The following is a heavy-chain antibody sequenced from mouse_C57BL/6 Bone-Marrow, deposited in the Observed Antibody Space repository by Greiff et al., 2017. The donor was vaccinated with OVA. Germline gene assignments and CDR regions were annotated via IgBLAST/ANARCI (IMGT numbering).Heavy chain of an antibody. J-gene: IGHJ3*01. Sequence: QVQLQQSGAELVMPGASVKLSCKASGYTFTSYWMHWVKQRPGQGLEWIGEIDPSDSYTNYTQKFKGKSTLTVDQSTSTAYMQLSSVTSEYSAVYYCASRAYWGQGTLVTVSA. CDR2: IDPSDSYT. CDR1: GYTFTSYW. CDR3: ASRAY. V-gene: IGHV1-69*01.